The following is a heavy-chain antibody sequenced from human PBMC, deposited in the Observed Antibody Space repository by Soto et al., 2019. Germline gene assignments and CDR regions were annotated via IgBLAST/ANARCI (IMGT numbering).Heavy chain of an antibody. V-gene: IGHV1-18*01. J-gene: IGHJ4*02. CDR1: GYTFTSYG. CDR2: ISAYNGNT. CDR3: ARQIYYDSSGYHYY. Sequence: ASVKVSCKASGYTFTSYGISWVRQAPGQGLEWMGWISAYNGNTNYAQKLQGRVTMTTDTSTSTAYMELRSLRSDDTAVYYCARQIYYDSSGYHYYWGQGTLVTVSS. D-gene: IGHD3-22*01.